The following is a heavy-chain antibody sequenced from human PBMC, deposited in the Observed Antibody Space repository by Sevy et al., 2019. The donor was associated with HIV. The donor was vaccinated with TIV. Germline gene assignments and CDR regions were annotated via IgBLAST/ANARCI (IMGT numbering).Heavy chain of an antibody. CDR2: IKTNTYGGTT. Sequence: GGSLRLSCTASGFTFSDYAMSWVRQAPGKGLEWVGFIKTNTYGGTTEYAASVKGRFTISRDDSKNFAYLQMNSLETEDTAVYYCTRELYGGCWYYFDYWGQGTLVTVSS. V-gene: IGHV3-49*04. CDR3: TRELYGGCWYYFDY. D-gene: IGHD6-13*01. CDR1: GFTFSDYA. J-gene: IGHJ4*02.